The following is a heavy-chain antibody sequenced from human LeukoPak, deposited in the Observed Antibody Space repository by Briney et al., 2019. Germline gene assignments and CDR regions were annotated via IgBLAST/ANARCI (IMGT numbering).Heavy chain of an antibody. CDR2: ISYDGSNK. J-gene: IGHJ4*02. Sequence: PGGSLRLSCAASGFTFSSYAMPWVRQAPGKGLEWVAVISYDGSNKYYADSVKGRFTISRDNSKNTLYLQMNSLRAEDTAVYYCAREDCSSTSCPDYWGQGTLVTVSS. CDR1: GFTFSSYA. V-gene: IGHV3-30-3*01. D-gene: IGHD2-2*01. CDR3: AREDCSSTSCPDY.